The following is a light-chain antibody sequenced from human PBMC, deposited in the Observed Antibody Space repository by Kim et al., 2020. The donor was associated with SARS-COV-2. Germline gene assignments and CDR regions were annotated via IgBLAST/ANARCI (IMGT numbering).Light chain of an antibody. CDR2: EVS. CDR3: SSYAGSNNLV. V-gene: IGLV2-8*01. Sequence: SVTISFTGTSSDVGGYNYVSWYQQHPGKAPKLMIYEVSKRPSGVPDRFSGSKSGNTASLTVSGLQAEDEADYYCSSYAGSNNLVFGGGTQLTVL. CDR1: SSDVGGYNY. J-gene: IGLJ2*01.